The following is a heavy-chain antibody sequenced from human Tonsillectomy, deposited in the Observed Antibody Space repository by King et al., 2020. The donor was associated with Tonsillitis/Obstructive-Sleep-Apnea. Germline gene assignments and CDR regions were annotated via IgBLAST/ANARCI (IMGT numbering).Heavy chain of an antibody. Sequence: VQLQQWGAGLLKPSETLSLTCAVYGGSFSGYYWSWIRQPPGKGLEWIGEINHSGSTNYNPSLKSRVTISVDTSKNQFSLKLSSVTAADTAVYYCARGQSEDIVVVPAAILYYYYYYMDVWGKGTTVTVSS. D-gene: IGHD2-2*01. CDR3: ARGQSEDIVVVPAAILYYYYYYMDV. J-gene: IGHJ6*03. V-gene: IGHV4-34*01. CDR2: INHSGST. CDR1: GGSFSGYY.